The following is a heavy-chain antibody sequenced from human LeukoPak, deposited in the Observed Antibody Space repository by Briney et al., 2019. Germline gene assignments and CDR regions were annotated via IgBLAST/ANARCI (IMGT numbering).Heavy chain of an antibody. CDR3: ARHSGSGSLSRPFDP. V-gene: IGHV4-39*01. CDR1: GASVTSGGFY. D-gene: IGHD3-10*01. J-gene: IGHJ5*02. Sequence: PSETLSLTCSVSGASVTSGGFYWGWLRQPPGKGLEWIAIVYYTGSTYYNPSLKSRVTISIDTSKNQFSLNLRSVIAADTAVYYCARHSGSGSLSRPFDPWGQGTLVTVSS. CDR2: VYYTGST.